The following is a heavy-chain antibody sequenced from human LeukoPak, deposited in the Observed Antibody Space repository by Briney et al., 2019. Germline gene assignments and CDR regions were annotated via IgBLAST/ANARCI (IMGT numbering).Heavy chain of an antibody. D-gene: IGHD4-17*01. CDR3: ARTRPQDYGTSYMDV. CDR2: IFHSGTT. Sequence: SDSLSLTCNISGDSISSDYWSWIRQTPGKGLEWIGFIFHSGTTDYNPSLQSRATISIDTSRKSFSLKLLSVAAADTAVYYCARTRPQDYGTSYMDVWGTGATVTVSS. V-gene: IGHV4-59*07. CDR1: GDSISSDY. J-gene: IGHJ6*03.